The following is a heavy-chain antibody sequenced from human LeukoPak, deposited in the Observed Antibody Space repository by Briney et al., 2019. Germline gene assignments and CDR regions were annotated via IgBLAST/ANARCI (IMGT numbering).Heavy chain of an antibody. J-gene: IGHJ5*02. CDR2: ISSSSSTI. CDR1: GFTFSSYS. V-gene: IGHV3-48*01. Sequence: QPGGSLRLSCAAPGFTFSSYSMNWVRQAPGKGLERVSYISSSSSTIYYADSVKGRFTISRDNDKNSLYLQMNSLRAEDTAVYYCAREPVGCSSTSCYTRGDWFDPWGQGALVTVSS. CDR3: AREPVGCSSTSCYTRGDWFDP. D-gene: IGHD2-2*02.